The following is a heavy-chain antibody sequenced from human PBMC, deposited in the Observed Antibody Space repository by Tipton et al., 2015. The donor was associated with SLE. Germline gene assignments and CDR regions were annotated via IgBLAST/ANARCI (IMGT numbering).Heavy chain of an antibody. CDR3: AREGATFDY. CDR1: GGSFSGYY. D-gene: IGHD1-26*01. Sequence: GLVKPSETLSLTCAVYGGSFSGYYWSWIRQPPGKGLEWIGEINHSGSTNYNPSLKSRVTISVDTSKNQFSLKLSSVTAADTAVYYCAREGATFDYWGQGTLVTVSS. J-gene: IGHJ4*02. CDR2: INHSGST. V-gene: IGHV4-34*01.